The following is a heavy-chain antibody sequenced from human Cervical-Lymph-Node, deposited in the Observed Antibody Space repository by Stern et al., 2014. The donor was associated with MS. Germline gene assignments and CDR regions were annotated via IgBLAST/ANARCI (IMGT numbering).Heavy chain of an antibody. J-gene: IGHJ6*02. D-gene: IGHD1-20*01. CDR3: ASRIAGGMDA. Sequence: EVQLVESGAEVKKPGESLKISCKGSGYSFTTYWIGWVRQMPGKGLEWMGIIYPDDSDTRYSPSFQGQVTISADKSISTTYLQGRSLKTSDAAVYYCASRIAGGMDAWGQGTTVTVSS. CDR1: GYSFTTYW. V-gene: IGHV5-51*01. CDR2: IYPDDSDT.